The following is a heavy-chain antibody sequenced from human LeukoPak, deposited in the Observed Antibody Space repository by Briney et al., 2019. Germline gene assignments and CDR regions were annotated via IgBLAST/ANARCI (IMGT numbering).Heavy chain of an antibody. V-gene: IGHV1-2*02. Sequence: GASVTVSCKASGYTFTGYYMHWVRQAPGQGLEWMGWINPNSGGTNYAQKFQGRVTMTRDTSISTAYMELSRLRSDDTAVYYCARDGAFELYYYYYMDVWGKGTTVTVSS. J-gene: IGHJ6*03. CDR3: ARDGAFELYYYYYMDV. D-gene: IGHD3-16*01. CDR2: INPNSGGT. CDR1: GYTFTGYY.